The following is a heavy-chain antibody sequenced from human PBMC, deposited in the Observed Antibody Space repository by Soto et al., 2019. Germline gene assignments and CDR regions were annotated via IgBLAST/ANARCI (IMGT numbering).Heavy chain of an antibody. V-gene: IGHV4-61*01. J-gene: IGHJ6*02. CDR3: ARTYSWGSGRGRSMDV. D-gene: IGHD3-10*01. CDR1: GGSVSSGSFY. CDR2: IYDSGNA. Sequence: SETLSLTCTVSGGSVSSGSFYWGWIRKPPGKGLEWIGYIYDSGNANYNPSLKSRVTILVDTSKNQFSLKLSSVTAADTAMYYCARTYSWGSGRGRSMDVWGQGTTVTVSS.